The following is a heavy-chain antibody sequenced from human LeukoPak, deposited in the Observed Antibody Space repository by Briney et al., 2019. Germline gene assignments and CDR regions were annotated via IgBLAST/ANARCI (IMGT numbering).Heavy chain of an antibody. CDR3: ARDTKYAFDN. J-gene: IGHJ4*02. D-gene: IGHD2-2*01. CDR1: GLTFYGYW. CDR2: INGAGTKK. V-gene: IGHV3-74*01. Sequence: GGSLRLSCEASGLTFYGYWMHWFRQVPGKGLVWVSEINGAGTKKNYADSVRGRFTVSRDNAKDTVFLQMDSLRVEDTAVYYCARDTKYAFDNWGQGTLVTVSS.